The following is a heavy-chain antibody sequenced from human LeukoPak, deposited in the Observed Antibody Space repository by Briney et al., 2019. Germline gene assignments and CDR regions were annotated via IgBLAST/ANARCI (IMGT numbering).Heavy chain of an antibody. Sequence: ASVKVSCKASGYTFTSYGISWVRQAPGQGLEWMGWISAYNGNTNYAQKLQGRVTMTTDTSTSTAYMELRSLRSDDTAVYYCAREPTGKGRNWFDPWGQGTLVTVSS. CDR2: ISAYNGNT. D-gene: IGHD1-14*01. CDR3: AREPTGKGRNWFDP. CDR1: GYTFTSYG. V-gene: IGHV1-18*01. J-gene: IGHJ5*02.